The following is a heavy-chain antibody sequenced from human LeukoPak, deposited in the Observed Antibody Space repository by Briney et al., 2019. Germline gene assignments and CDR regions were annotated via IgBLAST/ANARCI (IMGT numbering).Heavy chain of an antibody. CDR3: AKDAAANVDYPYYFDY. V-gene: IGHV3-23*01. Sequence: GTLRLSCAASGFTFRGYGMSWVRQAPGKGLEWVSAIRGSGVTTYYADSVKGQFTISRDNSRTTLYLLMNSLRAEDTAVYYCAKDAAANVDYPYYFDYWGQGALVTVSS. D-gene: IGHD4-11*01. CDR2: IRGSGVTT. CDR1: GFTFRGYG. J-gene: IGHJ4*02.